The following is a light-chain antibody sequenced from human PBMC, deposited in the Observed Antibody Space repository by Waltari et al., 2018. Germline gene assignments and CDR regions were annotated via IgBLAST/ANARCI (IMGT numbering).Light chain of an antibody. J-gene: IGLJ3*02. V-gene: IGLV7-46*01. Sequence: QAVVTQEPSVTVSPGGTVTLTCGSRTGDVTSGQYVYWWQQEPGQGSRTLIYDTDKKHIWTPARFSGSLVGGKAALTLSGAQPEDEAEYFCLISYSGSRPGVFGGGTKLTVL. CDR1: TGDVTSGQY. CDR2: DTD. CDR3: LISYSGSRPGV.